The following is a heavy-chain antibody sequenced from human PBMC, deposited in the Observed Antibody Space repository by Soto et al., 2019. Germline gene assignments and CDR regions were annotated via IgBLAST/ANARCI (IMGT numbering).Heavy chain of an antibody. CDR1: GFTFSSSG. D-gene: IGHD4-17*01. Sequence: EGQLLQSGGGLVQPGESLRLSCAASGFTFSSSGMSWVRQAPGKGLEWVSSISIRGDYRYYADSVKGRFTISRDNSKNTLYLQMSSLTAEDTALYSFANHGGFDFWGQGTMVAVSS. CDR3: ANHGGFDF. CDR2: ISIRGDYR. V-gene: IGHV3-23*01. J-gene: IGHJ3*01.